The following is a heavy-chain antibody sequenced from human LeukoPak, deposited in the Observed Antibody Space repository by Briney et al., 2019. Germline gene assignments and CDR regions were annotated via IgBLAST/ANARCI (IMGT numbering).Heavy chain of an antibody. Sequence: ASAKVSCKASGYTFIGYYMHWVRQALGQRLEWMGWINPNRGGTNFAQKFQGRVTMTRDTSISTAYMELSRLRSDDTAVYYCATLLWFGELLAFDYWGQGTLVTVSS. CDR2: INPNRGGT. D-gene: IGHD3-10*01. J-gene: IGHJ4*02. CDR3: ATLLWFGELLAFDY. CDR1: GYTFIGYY. V-gene: IGHV1-2*02.